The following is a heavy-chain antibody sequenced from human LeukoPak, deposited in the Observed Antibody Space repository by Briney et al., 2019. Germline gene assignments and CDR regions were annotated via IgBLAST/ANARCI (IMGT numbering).Heavy chain of an antibody. CDR2: IWYDGSNE. D-gene: IGHD2-2*01. J-gene: IGHJ3*01. CDR3: ARSVVPA. V-gene: IGHV3-33*01. CDR1: GFTFSNFG. Sequence: GGSLRLSCAASGFTFSNFGMHWVRQAPGKGLELVAIIWYDGSNEYYADSVKGRFTISRDNSKNTLYLQMNSLRAEDTAVYYCARSVVPAWGQGTMVTVSS.